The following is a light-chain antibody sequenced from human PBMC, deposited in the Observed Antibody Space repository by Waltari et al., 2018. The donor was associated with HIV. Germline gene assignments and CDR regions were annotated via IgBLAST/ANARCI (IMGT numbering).Light chain of an antibody. CDR1: TGAVTSGHY. J-gene: IGLJ3*02. CDR3: LLYYDGVRV. CDR2: STN. V-gene: IGLV7-43*01. Sequence: QTVVTQEPSLTVSPGGTVTLTCASNTGAVTSGHYPNWFQQKPGQAPRALIYSTNNKHSVTPARFSGSLLGGKAALTLSGVQPEDEAEYYCLLYYDGVRVFGGGTKLTVL.